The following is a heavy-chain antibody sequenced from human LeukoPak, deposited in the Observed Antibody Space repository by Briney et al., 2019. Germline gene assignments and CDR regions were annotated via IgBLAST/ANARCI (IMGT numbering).Heavy chain of an antibody. V-gene: IGHV1-69*10. CDR2: IIPILGTA. CDR3: ATENPQGSCGGGSCYLHY. D-gene: IGHD2-15*01. Sequence: ASVKVSCKASGGTFSSYAISWVRQAPGQGLEWMGGIIPILGTANYAQKFQGRVMITADKSTSTAYMELSSLTSEDTAVYYCATENPQGSCGGGSCYLHYWGQGTLVTVSS. J-gene: IGHJ4*02. CDR1: GGTFSSYA.